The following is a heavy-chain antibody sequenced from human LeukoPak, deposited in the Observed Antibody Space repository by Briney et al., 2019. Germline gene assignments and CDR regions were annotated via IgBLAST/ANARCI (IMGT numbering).Heavy chain of an antibody. D-gene: IGHD1-26*01. Sequence: PGGSLRLSCAGSGFTFNVYAMPWVRQVPGKGPEWISSISGSRDFIYYADSVKGRFTISRDNAKNSLYLDMNSLRVEDTAVYFCVRALVGAAFDTWGQGVLVTVSS. CDR3: VRALVGAAFDT. CDR2: ISGSRDFI. V-gene: IGHV3-21*06. J-gene: IGHJ4*02. CDR1: GFTFNVYA.